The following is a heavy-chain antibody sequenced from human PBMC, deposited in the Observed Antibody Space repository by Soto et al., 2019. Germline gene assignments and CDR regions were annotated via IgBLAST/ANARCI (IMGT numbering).Heavy chain of an antibody. J-gene: IGHJ5*02. D-gene: IGHD5-12*01. Sequence: SETLSLTCTVSGGSISSGDYCWSWIRQPPGKGLEWIGYIYYSGSTYYNPSLKSRVTISVDTSKNQFSLNLSSVTAADTAMYYCARAGVATIYPGNNWFDPWGQGTLVTVS. CDR3: ARAGVATIYPGNNWFDP. CDR2: IYYSGST. V-gene: IGHV4-30-4*01. CDR1: GGSISSGDYC.